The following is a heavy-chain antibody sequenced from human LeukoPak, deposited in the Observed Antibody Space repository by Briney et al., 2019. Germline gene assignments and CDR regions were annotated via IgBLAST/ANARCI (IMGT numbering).Heavy chain of an antibody. V-gene: IGHV4-59*12. D-gene: IGHD3-22*01. Sequence: SETLSLTCTVSGGSISSYYWSWIRQPPGKGLEWIGYIYYSGSTNYNPSLKSRVTISVDTSKNQFSLKLSFVTAADTAVYYCARDGDSSSSLFDIWGQGTTVIVSS. CDR2: IYYSGST. J-gene: IGHJ3*02. CDR3: ARDGDSSSSLFDI. CDR1: GGSISSYY.